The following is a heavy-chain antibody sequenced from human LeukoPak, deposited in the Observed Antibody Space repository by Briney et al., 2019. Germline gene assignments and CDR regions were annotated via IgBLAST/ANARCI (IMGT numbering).Heavy chain of an antibody. CDR3: ARAKGPVRGSRDAFDI. Sequence: SETLSLTCTVSGGSISSSSYYWSWIRQPAGKGLEWIGRIYTSGSTNYNPSLKSRVTMSVDTSKNQFSLKLSSVTAADTAVYYCARAKGPVRGSRDAFDIWGQGTMVTVSS. J-gene: IGHJ3*02. CDR1: GGSISSSSYY. V-gene: IGHV4-61*02. D-gene: IGHD3-10*01. CDR2: IYTSGST.